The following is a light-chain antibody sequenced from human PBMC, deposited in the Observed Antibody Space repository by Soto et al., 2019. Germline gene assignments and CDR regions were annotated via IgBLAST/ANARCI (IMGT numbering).Light chain of an antibody. J-gene: IGKJ2*01. CDR3: QQANSFPHT. V-gene: IGKV3-15*01. CDR1: QSVSSK. CDR2: GVS. Sequence: EIVMTQSPATLSVSPGERATLSCRASQSVSSKLAWFQQKPGQAPSLLIYGVSTRATGVPVRFSGSGSGTEFTLTINSLQSEDFATYYCQQANSFPHTFGQGTKLEIK.